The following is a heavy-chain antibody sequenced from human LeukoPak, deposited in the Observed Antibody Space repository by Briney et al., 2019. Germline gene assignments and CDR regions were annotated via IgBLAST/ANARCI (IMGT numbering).Heavy chain of an antibody. Sequence: SETLSLTCTVSGGSISSSSYYWSWIRQPPGKGLEWIGYIYYSGSTNYNPSLKSRVTISVDTSKNQFSLKLSSVTAADTAVYYCVRGWYYYFDYWGQGTLVTVSS. J-gene: IGHJ4*02. CDR2: IYYSGST. CDR3: VRGWYYYFDY. D-gene: IGHD2-15*01. CDR1: GGSISSSSYY. V-gene: IGHV4-61*01.